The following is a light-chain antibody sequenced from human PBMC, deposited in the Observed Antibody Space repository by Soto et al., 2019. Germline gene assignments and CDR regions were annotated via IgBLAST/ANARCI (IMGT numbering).Light chain of an antibody. Sequence: DIQMTQSPSTLSASVGDRVTITCRASQSISSWLAWYQQKPGKAPKLLIYDASSLESGVPSRFSGSGSGTEFTLTISSLQPDDFATYYCQQYNSYWSFAVGPGTKVDIK. CDR3: QQYNSYWSFA. CDR1: QSISSW. J-gene: IGKJ3*01. CDR2: DAS. V-gene: IGKV1-5*01.